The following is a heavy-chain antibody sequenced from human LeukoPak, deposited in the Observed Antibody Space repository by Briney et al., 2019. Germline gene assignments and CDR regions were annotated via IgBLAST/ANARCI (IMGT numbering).Heavy chain of an antibody. Sequence: SETLSLTCTVSGGSISRGDYYWSWIRQPPGKGLEWIGYIYYSGSTYYNPSLKSRVTISVDTSKNQFSLKLSSVTAADTAVYYCARSKNYYDSSGYYQTHYFDYWGQGTLVTVSS. CDR2: IYYSGST. CDR3: ARSKNYYDSSGYYQTHYFDY. D-gene: IGHD3-22*01. J-gene: IGHJ4*02. V-gene: IGHV4-30-4*01. CDR1: GGSISRGDYY.